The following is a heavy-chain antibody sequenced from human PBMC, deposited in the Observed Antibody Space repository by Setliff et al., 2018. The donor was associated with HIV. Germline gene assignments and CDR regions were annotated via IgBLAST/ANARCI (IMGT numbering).Heavy chain of an antibody. CDR2: IDHSGGT. CDR3: ARGSVFWDRGNHYQYMDV. Sequence: SETLSLTCAVSGGSISSVNWWTWVRQPPGKGLEWIGEIDHSGGTKYNPSLTGRVTTSVDKSKNQFSLNLNSVTAADTAVYYCARGSVFWDRGNHYQYMDVWATGTTVTVSS. CDR1: GGSISSVNW. J-gene: IGHJ6*03. V-gene: IGHV4-4*02. D-gene: IGHD3-10*01.